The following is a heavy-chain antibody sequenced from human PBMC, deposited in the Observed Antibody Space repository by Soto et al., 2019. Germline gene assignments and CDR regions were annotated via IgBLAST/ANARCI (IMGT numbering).Heavy chain of an antibody. J-gene: IGHJ4*02. D-gene: IGHD6-19*01. CDR3: AKEVEWLAIRGSFFDY. V-gene: IGHV3-23*01. CDR2: IGTGASNT. Sequence: GGSLRLSCAASGFMFSSYAMNWVRQPPGRGLEWVSRIGTGASNTDYTDSVKGRCTISRDNSKNTLYLQMNSLRAEDTAVYYCAKEVEWLAIRGSFFDYWGQGTLVTVSS. CDR1: GFMFSSYA.